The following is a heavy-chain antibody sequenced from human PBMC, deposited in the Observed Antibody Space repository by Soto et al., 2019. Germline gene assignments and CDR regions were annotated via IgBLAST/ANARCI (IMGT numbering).Heavy chain of an antibody. D-gene: IGHD2-21*01. CDR3: ARSYPNYSNFAY. CDR1: GFTCSNYW. CDR2: INHDGSDP. Sequence: SGGSLRLSCEGSGFTCSNYWMHWVRQAPGKGLVWVSRINHDGSDPIYADSVKGRFTISRDNAKNTVYLQMNSLRAEDTAVYYCARSYPNYSNFAYWGQGSLVTVSS. J-gene: IGHJ4*02. V-gene: IGHV3-74*01.